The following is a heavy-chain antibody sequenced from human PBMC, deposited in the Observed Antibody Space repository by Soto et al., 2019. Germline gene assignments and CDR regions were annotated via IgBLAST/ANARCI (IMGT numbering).Heavy chain of an antibody. J-gene: IGHJ4*01. Sequence: GGSLRLSCAASGFTFSNAWISWVRQAPGKGLEWVGRIKSKTDGGTTDYAEPVKGRFAISRDDSNNMVYLQMNSLKIEDTAAYYCTTDSYSPIIIVRFAYWGHGALVTVSS. CDR1: GFTFSNAW. CDR2: IKSKTDGGTT. V-gene: IGHV3-15*07. D-gene: IGHD1-26*01. CDR3: TTDSYSPIIIVRFAY.